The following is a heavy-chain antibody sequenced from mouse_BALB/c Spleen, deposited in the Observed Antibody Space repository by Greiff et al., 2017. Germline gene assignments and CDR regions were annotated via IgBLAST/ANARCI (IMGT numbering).Heavy chain of an antibody. Sequence: EVQGVESGGGLVKPGGSLKLSCAASGFTFSSYAMSWVRQTPEKRLEWVATISSGGSYTYYPDSVKGRFTISRDNAKNTLYLQMSSLRSEDTAMYYCARHDRQYYFDYWGQGTTLTVSS. CDR1: GFTFSSYA. CDR2: ISSGGSYT. D-gene: IGHD6-1*01. J-gene: IGHJ2*01. V-gene: IGHV5-9-3*01. CDR3: ARHDRQYYFDY.